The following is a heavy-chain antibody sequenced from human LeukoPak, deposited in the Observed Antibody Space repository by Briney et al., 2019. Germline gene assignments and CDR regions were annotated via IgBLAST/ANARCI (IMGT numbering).Heavy chain of an antibody. CDR2: IYTSGST. V-gene: IGHV4-61*02. Sequence: ASQTLSLTCTVSGGSISSGSYYWSWIRQPAGKGLEWIGRIYTSGSTNYNPSLKRRVPISVETSTNQYSLKLSSVTAADTAVYYCASSLGTTTHFDYWGQGTLVTVSS. CDR3: ASSLGTTTHFDY. J-gene: IGHJ4*02. CDR1: GGSISSGSYY. D-gene: IGHD1-14*01.